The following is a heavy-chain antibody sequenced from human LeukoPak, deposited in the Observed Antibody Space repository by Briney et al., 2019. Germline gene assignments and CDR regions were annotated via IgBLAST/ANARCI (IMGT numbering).Heavy chain of an antibody. CDR2: ISGSGGST. CDR1: GFTLSSYA. V-gene: IGHV3-23*01. Sequence: PGGSLRLSCAASGFTLSSYAMSWVRQAPGKGLEWVSAISGSGGSTYYADSVKGRFTISRDNSKNTLYLQMNSLRAEDTAVYHCAKVGRLYYDSSGYYYWGQGTLVTVSS. J-gene: IGHJ4*02. D-gene: IGHD3-22*01. CDR3: AKVGRLYYDSSGYYY.